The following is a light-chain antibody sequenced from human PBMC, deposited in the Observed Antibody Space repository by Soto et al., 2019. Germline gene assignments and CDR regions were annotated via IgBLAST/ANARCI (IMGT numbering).Light chain of an antibody. J-gene: IGKJ1*01. V-gene: IGKV1-5*03. Sequence: DIQMTQSPSTLSGSVGDRVTIPCRASKTISSWLAWYQQQPGRAPKLLIYKASTLKRAVPSKGCSGGAAAKFTLTISSLMPDDFATYYCQHYDSYSEAFGQGTKVDIK. CDR1: KTISSW. CDR3: QHYDSYSEA. CDR2: KAS.